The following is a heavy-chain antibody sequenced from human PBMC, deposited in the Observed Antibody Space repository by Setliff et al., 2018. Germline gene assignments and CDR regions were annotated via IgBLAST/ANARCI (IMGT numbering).Heavy chain of an antibody. D-gene: IGHD3-3*01. CDR3: AGTYYNFWSALDYYYYGMDV. CDR2: INPSGGST. J-gene: IGHJ6*02. CDR1: GYTFTSYY. Sequence: ASVKVSCKASGYTFTSYYMHWVRQAPGQGLEWMGIINPSGGSTSYAQKFQGRVTMTRDTSTSTVYMELSSLRSEDTAVYYCAGTYYNFWSALDYYYYGMDVWGQGATVTVSS. V-gene: IGHV1-46*01.